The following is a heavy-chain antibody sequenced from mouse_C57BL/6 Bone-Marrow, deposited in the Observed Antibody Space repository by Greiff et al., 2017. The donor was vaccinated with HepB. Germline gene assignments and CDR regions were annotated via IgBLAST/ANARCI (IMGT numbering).Heavy chain of an antibody. D-gene: IGHD1-1*01. CDR1: GFNIKDYY. CDR3: TFYGSSPYYFDY. CDR2: IDPEDGDT. Sequence: EVQLQQSGAELVRPGASVKLSCTASGFNIKDYYMHWVKQRPEQGLEWIGRIDPEDGDTEYAPKFQGKATMTADTSSNTAYLQLSSLTSEDAAVYYCTFYGSSPYYFDYWGQGTTLTVSS. J-gene: IGHJ2*01. V-gene: IGHV14-1*01.